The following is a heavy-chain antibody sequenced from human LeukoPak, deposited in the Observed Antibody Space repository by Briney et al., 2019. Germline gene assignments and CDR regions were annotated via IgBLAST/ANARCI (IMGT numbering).Heavy chain of an antibody. CDR2: IYYSGST. CDR1: GGSISSGDYY. D-gene: IGHD3-22*01. J-gene: IGHJ6*03. CDR3: ARVCPLHYYDSSGYYYHYYYYMDV. V-gene: IGHV4-30-4*08. Sequence: SQTLSLTCTVSGGSISSGDYYWSWIRQPPGKGLEWIGYIYYSGSTYYNPSLKSRVTISVDTSKNQFSLKLSSVTAADTAVYYCARVCPLHYYDSSGYYYHYYYYMDVWGKGTTVTVSS.